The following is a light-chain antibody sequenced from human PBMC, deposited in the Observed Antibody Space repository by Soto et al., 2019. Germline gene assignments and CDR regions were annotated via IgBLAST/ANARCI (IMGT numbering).Light chain of an antibody. J-gene: IGKJ1*01. V-gene: IGKV1-12*01. CDR3: LQTTSFPWT. CDR1: QEIGKW. Sequence: IQMTQSPSSVSASVGDRVNITCRATQEIGKWLAWYQQKPGKAPKLLMSASSSLQSGVPSRFSGSGSGTDFTLIISSQQPEDCAIYWCLQTTSFPWTFGQGTKVEIK. CDR2: ASS.